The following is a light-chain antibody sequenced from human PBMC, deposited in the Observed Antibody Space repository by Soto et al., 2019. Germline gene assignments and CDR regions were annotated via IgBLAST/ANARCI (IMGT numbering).Light chain of an antibody. Sequence: QSALTQPASVSGSLGQSVTISCTGTSTNVGTYQAISWYQQHPGKAPKLILYEVSQRPSGVSDRFSGSKSGNTASLTISGLQAEDEADYHCCSYASSSTYVFGTGTKLTVL. CDR2: EVS. CDR3: CSYASSSTYV. J-gene: IGLJ1*01. CDR1: STNVGTYQA. V-gene: IGLV2-23*02.